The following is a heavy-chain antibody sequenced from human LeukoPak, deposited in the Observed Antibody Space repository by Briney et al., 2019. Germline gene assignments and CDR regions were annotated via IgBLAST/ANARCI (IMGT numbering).Heavy chain of an antibody. CDR2: ISGSSSYI. D-gene: IGHD2-15*01. J-gene: IGHJ4*02. CDR3: ARDPGYCSGGSCYSLDY. Sequence: GGSLRLSCAASGFTFSSYAMSWVRQAPGKGLEWVSAISGSSSYIYYADSVKGRFTISRDNAKNSLYLQMNSLRAEDTAVYYCARDPGYCSGGSCYSLDYWGQGTLVTVSS. V-gene: IGHV3-21*01. CDR1: GFTFSSYA.